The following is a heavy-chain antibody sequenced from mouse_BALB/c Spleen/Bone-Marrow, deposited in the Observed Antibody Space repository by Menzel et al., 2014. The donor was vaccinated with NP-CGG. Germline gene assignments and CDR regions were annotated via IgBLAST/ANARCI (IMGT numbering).Heavy chain of an antibody. J-gene: IGHJ2*01. V-gene: IGHV5-6-3*01. Sequence: EAQLQESGGGLVQPGGSLKLSCAASGFTFSSYGMPWVRPTPDTRLELVATINTNGGNTDYPDSLKGRFTISRDNAKNTLYLQMSSLKSEDTAMYYCARGLDYWGQVTTLTVSS. CDR2: INTNGGNT. CDR1: GFTFSSYG. CDR3: ARGLDY.